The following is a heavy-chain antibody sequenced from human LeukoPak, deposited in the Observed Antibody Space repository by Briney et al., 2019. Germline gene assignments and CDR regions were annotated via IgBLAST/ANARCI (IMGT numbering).Heavy chain of an antibody. CDR2: ISPSGTDI. CDR3: ARGSRYFGRGAFDI. V-gene: IGHV3-11*04. D-gene: IGHD3-9*01. Sequence: PGGSLRLSCAVSGFTFTDTYMTWIRQAPGKGLESLSYISPSGTDISYADSVKGRFTISRDNAKNTLYLQMNSLRAEDTAVYYCARGSRYFGRGAFDIWGQGTMVTVSS. J-gene: IGHJ3*02. CDR1: GFTFTDTY.